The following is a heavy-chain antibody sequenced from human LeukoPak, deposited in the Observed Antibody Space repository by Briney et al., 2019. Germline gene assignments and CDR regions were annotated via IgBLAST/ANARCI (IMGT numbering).Heavy chain of an antibody. Sequence: SVKVSCKASGGTFSSYAISWVRQAPGQGLEWMGGIIPIFGTANYAQKFQGRVTIAADESTSTAYMELSSLRSEDTAVYYCARDRGDPKHYFDYWGQGTLVTVSS. CDR1: GGTFSSYA. D-gene: IGHD3-10*01. CDR2: IIPIFGTA. V-gene: IGHV1-69*13. CDR3: ARDRGDPKHYFDY. J-gene: IGHJ4*02.